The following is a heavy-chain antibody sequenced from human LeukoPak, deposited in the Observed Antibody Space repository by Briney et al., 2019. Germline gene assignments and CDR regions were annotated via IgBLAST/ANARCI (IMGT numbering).Heavy chain of an antibody. CDR2: IIPILGIA. CDR1: GGTFSSYA. Sequence: SVKVSCKASGGTFSSYAISWVRQAPGQGLEWMGRIIPILGIANYAQKFQGRVTITADKSTSTAYMELSSLRSEDTAVYYCARDIVVVVAAMSPFDYWGQGTLVTVSS. J-gene: IGHJ4*02. V-gene: IGHV1-69*04. CDR3: ARDIVVVVAAMSPFDY. D-gene: IGHD2-15*01.